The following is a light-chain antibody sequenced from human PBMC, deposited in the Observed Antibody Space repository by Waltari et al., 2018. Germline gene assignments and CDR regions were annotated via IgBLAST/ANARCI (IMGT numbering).Light chain of an antibody. CDR2: AAS. CDR3: QQSYSTPTWT. J-gene: IGKJ1*01. V-gene: IGKV1-39*01. CDR1: QSISSY. Sequence: DIQMTQSPSSLSASVGYRVTITCRASQSISSYLNWYQQKPVKAPKLLIYAASSLQSGVPSRFSGSVSVTDFTLTISSLQPEDFATYYCQQSYSTPTWTFGQGTKVEIK.